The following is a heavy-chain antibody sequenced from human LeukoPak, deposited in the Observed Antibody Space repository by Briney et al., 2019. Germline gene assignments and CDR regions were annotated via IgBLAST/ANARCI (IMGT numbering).Heavy chain of an antibody. Sequence: GGSLRLSCAASGFTFSNFAMSWIRQAPGKGLEWVSVISGNSGSIYYADSVKGRFTISRDNSKNTLYLQMNSLRAEDTATYYCAREVGWFDSWGQGTLVTVSS. D-gene: IGHD1-26*01. CDR1: GFTFSNFA. J-gene: IGHJ5*01. CDR3: AREVGWFDS. V-gene: IGHV3-23*01. CDR2: ISGNSGSI.